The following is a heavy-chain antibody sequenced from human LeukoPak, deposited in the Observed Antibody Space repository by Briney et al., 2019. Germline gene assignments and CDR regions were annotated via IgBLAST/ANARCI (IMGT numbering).Heavy chain of an antibody. CDR3: ARSRHSGSPCAFDI. Sequence: DSLKISCKVSGYSFTIYWIGGWRQMPGKGLDWMGIIYPGDSDTRYSPSFQGQVTISADKSISTAYLQWSSLKASDTAMYYCARSRHSGSPCAFDIWGQGTMVTVSS. CDR2: IYPGDSDT. D-gene: IGHD1-26*01. V-gene: IGHV5-51*01. CDR1: GYSFTIYW. J-gene: IGHJ3*02.